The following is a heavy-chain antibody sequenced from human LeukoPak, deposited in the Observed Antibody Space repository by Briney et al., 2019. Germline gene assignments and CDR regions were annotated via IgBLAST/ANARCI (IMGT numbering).Heavy chain of an antibody. D-gene: IGHD4-17*01. CDR1: GGSISSYY. CDR3: ARDLGGPFDGDSYYYYYMDV. Sequence: PSETLSLTCTVSGGSISSYYWSWIRQPPGKGLEWIGYIYYSGSTNYNPSLKSRVTISVDTSKNQFSLKLSSVTAADTAVYYCARDLGGPFDGDSYYYYYMDVWGKGTTVTVSS. CDR2: IYYSGST. V-gene: IGHV4-59*01. J-gene: IGHJ6*03.